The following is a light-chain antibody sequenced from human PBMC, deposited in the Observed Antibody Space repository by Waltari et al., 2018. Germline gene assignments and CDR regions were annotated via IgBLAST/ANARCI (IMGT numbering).Light chain of an antibody. CDR1: SSDIGSYKF. CDR2: EVR. CDR3: CSYTSANTVV. V-gene: IGLV2-14*01. Sequence: ALTQPPSASGSPGQSVTISCSGSSSDIGSYKFVSWYQQHPNKAPQLIIYEVRTRASGVSHRFSASKSGNTASLTISGLQAEDEADYFCCSYTSANTVVFGGGTKLTVL. J-gene: IGLJ3*02.